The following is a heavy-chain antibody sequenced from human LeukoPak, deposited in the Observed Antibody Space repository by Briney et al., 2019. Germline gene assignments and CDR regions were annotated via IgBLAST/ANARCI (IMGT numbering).Heavy chain of an antibody. D-gene: IGHD2-21*01. J-gene: IGHJ4*02. CDR1: GFTFSSYW. CDR3: ARENVVAQGTFDY. Sequence: GSLRLSCAVSGFTFSSYWMHWVRQAPGKGLVWIGSMYQTGSSYYSPSVKSRVTISLDTSKNQISLKLTFVTAADTAFYFCARENVVAQGTFDYWGQGALVTVSS. V-gene: IGHV4-38-2*02. CDR2: MYQTGSS.